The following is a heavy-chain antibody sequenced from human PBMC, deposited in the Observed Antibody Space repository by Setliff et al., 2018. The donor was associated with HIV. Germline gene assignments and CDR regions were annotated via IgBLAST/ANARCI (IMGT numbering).Heavy chain of an antibody. J-gene: IGHJ1*01. CDR3: AHMYSSSWYLSPSEHFRH. V-gene: IGHV2-5*01. D-gene: IGHD6-13*01. CDR2: IYWNDDK. CDR1: GFSFSTSGVA. Sequence: GSGPTLVNPTQTLTLTCTFSGFSFSTSGVAVGWIRQPPGKALEWLGIIYWNDDKRYRPSLKHRLTLSKDTSRDQVVLTMTNMDPVDTATYYCAHMYSSSWYLSPSEHFRHWGQGTLVTVSS.